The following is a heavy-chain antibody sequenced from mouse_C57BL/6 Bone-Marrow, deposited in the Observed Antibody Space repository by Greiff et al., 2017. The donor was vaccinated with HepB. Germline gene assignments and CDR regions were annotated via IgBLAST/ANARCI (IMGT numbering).Heavy chain of an antibody. CDR2: ISNGGGST. D-gene: IGHD1-1*01. Sequence: EVQVVESGGGLVQPGGSLKLSCAASGFTFSDYYMYWVRQTPEKRLEWVAYISNGGGSTYYPDTVKGRFTISRDNAKNTLYLQMSRLKSEDTAMYYCARPLITTVVAPFAYWGQGTLVTVSA. J-gene: IGHJ3*01. V-gene: IGHV5-12*01. CDR3: ARPLITTVVAPFAY. CDR1: GFTFSDYY.